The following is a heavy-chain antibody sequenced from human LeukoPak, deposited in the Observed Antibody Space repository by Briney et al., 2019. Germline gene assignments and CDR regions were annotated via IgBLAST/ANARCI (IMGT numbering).Heavy chain of an antibody. J-gene: IGHJ6*02. V-gene: IGHV3-23*01. CDR3: ARHFRAFSYGLDV. CDR2: ISGSGDST. CDR1: GFTFSSYA. Sequence: PGGSLRLSCAASGFTFSSYAMSWVRQAPGKGLGWVSAISGSGDSTYYADSVKGRFTISRDNSMNTLYLQMNSLRAEDPAVYYCARHFRAFSYGLDVWGQGTTVTVSS. D-gene: IGHD5-18*01.